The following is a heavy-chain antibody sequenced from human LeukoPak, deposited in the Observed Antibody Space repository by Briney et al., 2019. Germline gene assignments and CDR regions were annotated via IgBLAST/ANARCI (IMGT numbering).Heavy chain of an antibody. J-gene: IGHJ4*02. V-gene: IGHV4-39*01. CDR1: GGSIRNSSFY. D-gene: IGHD2/OR15-2a*01. Sequence: SETLSLTCAVSGGSIRNSSFYWGWIRQPPGKGLEWIASIYNSGTTYYNPSIKSRITIFVDTSKNQVSLKLRSVTAADTAVYYCARGSISRGIRYWGQGTLVTVSS. CDR2: IYNSGTT. CDR3: ARGSISRGIRY.